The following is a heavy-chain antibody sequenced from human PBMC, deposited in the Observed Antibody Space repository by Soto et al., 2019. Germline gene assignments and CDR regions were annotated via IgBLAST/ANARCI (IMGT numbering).Heavy chain of an antibody. CDR3: ARGGYYDAVWGKLDRFVLDV. CDR2: ISAYSDYT. J-gene: IGHJ6*02. D-gene: IGHD3-16*01. Sequence: QLVQSGPEVKKPGTSVKVSCKASGFTFTSSAVDWVRQAPGQGLEWMGWISAYSDYTNYAQKFQGRVSMTADTSTKTVYLELRRRTSDDTAGKYWARGGYYDAVWGKLDRFVLDVWGQGTTVSVSS. CDR1: GFTFTSSA. V-gene: IGHV1-18*01.